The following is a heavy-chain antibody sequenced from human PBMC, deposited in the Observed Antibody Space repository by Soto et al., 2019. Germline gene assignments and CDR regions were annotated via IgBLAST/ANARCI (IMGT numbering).Heavy chain of an antibody. CDR2: IYYSGST. D-gene: IGHD2-15*01. J-gene: IGHJ6*02. Sequence: SETLSLTCTVSGGSISSGGYYWSWIRQHPGKGLEWIGYIYYSGSTYYNPSLKSRVTISVDTSKNQFSLKLSSVTAEDTAVYYCARVFVVGYGMDVWGQGTTVTVS. V-gene: IGHV4-31*03. CDR3: ARVFVVGYGMDV. CDR1: GGSISSGGYY.